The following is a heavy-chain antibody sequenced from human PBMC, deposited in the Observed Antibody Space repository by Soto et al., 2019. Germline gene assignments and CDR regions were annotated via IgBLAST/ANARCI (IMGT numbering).Heavy chain of an antibody. D-gene: IGHD3-22*01. CDR1: GFTFSNYG. V-gene: IGHV3-30*18. CDR2: LSNDGSNK. Sequence: QVQLVESGGGVVQPGRSLKLSCGASGFTFSNYGMHWVRKAPGKGRGWVEFLSNDGSNKNYGDSVKGRFSISRDNSENTLSLQLNSLRAEDTAVYFCAKDQLPVYYYHSRGPFDSWGQGTLVTVSS. J-gene: IGHJ4*02. CDR3: AKDQLPVYYYHSRGPFDS.